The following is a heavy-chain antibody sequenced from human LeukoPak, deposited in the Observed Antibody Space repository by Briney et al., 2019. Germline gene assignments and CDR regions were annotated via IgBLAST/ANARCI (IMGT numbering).Heavy chain of an antibody. V-gene: IGHV3-7*03. CDR1: GFTFSNYA. J-gene: IGHJ4*02. CDR2: IKPDGNDK. Sequence: GGSLRLSCAGSGFTFSNYAMTWVRQAPGKGLEWVATIKPDGNDKFLVDSVKGRFTISRDNAKTSLFLQMNSLRAEDTAMYYCTTSEYWGQGALVTVSS. CDR3: TTSEY.